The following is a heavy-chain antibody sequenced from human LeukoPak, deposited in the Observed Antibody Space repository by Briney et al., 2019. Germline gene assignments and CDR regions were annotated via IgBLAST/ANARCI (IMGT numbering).Heavy chain of an antibody. D-gene: IGHD4-23*01. V-gene: IGHV3-53*01. CDR2: IYSGGST. Sequence: GGSLRLSCAASGFTVSSNYMSWVRQAPGKGLEWVSVIYSGGSTYYADSVKGRFTISRDNSKNTLYLQMNSLRAEDTAVYYCARDSPNSGTDYWGQGTLVTVPS. CDR1: GFTVSSNY. CDR3: ARDSPNSGTDY. J-gene: IGHJ4*02.